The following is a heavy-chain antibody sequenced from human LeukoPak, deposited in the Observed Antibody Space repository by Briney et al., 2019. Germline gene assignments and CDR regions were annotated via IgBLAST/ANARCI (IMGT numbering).Heavy chain of an antibody. CDR2: ISGSGGST. D-gene: IGHD3-10*01. J-gene: IGHJ4*02. CDR1: GFTFSSYA. CDR3: AKRWFHYYGSGSYDY. Sequence: GGSLRLSCAASGFTFSSYAMSWVRQAPGKGLEWVSAISGSGGSTYYADSVKGRFTISRDNSKNTLYLQMNSLRAEDTAVYYCAKRWFHYYGSGSYDYWGQGTLVTVSS. V-gene: IGHV3-23*01.